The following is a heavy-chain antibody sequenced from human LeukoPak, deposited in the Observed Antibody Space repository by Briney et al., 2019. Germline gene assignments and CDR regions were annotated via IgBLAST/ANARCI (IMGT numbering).Heavy chain of an antibody. CDR2: IYYSGST. J-gene: IGHJ5*02. D-gene: IGHD5-12*01. V-gene: IGHV4-39*01. Sequence: PSETLSLTCTVSGGXISSSSYYWGWIRQPPGKGLEWIGSIYYSGSTYYNPSLKSRVTISVDTSKNQFSLKLSSVTAADTAVYYCARQHSGRNWFDPWGQGTLVTVSS. CDR3: ARQHSGRNWFDP. CDR1: GGXISSSSYY.